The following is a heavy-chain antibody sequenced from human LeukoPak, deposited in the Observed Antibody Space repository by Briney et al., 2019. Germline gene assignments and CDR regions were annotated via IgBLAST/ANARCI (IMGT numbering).Heavy chain of an antibody. CDR1: GGTFSSYA. D-gene: IGHD6-19*01. CDR3: ARDLSSSGWSPFDY. Sequence: ASVKVSCKASGGTFSSYAISWVRQAPGQGLEWMGGIIPIFGTANYAQKFQGRVTITADESTSTAYMELSSLRSEDTAAYYCARDLSSSGWSPFDYWGQGTLVTVSS. CDR2: IIPIFGTA. V-gene: IGHV1-69*01. J-gene: IGHJ4*02.